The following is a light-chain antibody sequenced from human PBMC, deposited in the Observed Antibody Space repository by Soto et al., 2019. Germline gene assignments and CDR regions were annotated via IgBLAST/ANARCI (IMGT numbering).Light chain of an antibody. CDR2: DAS. CDR1: QSVSRN. Sequence: EIVMTQSPATLSVSPGERATLSCRASQSVSRNVAWYQQKPGQAPRLLIHDASTRATGISVRFSGSGSGTEFTVTISSLQSVDVAVYYCQQYNNWLWTFGQGTKVEIK. CDR3: QQYNNWLWT. J-gene: IGKJ1*01. V-gene: IGKV3-15*01.